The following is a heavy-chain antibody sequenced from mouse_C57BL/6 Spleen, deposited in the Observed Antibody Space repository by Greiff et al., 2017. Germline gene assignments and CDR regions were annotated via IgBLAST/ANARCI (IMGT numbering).Heavy chain of an antibody. CDR2: IDPSDSYT. CDR3: ARSDLQTLDY. CDR1: GSTFTSYW. V-gene: IGHV1-69*01. Sequence: QVQLQQPGAELVMPGASVKLSCKASGSTFTSYWMHWVKQRPGQGLEWIGEIDPSDSYTNYNQQFKGKSTLTEDKSSSTAYMQLSSLTSEDSAVYYCARSDLQTLDYWGQGTTLTVSS. J-gene: IGHJ2*01.